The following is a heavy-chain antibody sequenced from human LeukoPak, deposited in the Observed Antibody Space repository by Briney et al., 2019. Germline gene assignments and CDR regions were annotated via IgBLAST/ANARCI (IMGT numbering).Heavy chain of an antibody. D-gene: IGHD4-11*01. CDR1: GFTFSSYD. Sequence: GGSLRLSCAASGFTFSSYDMHWVRQATGKGLEWVSAIGTAGDTYYPGSVKGRFTISRDNAENTVYLHMNSLRAEDTAVYYCTRGGRYTSYYWQYWGLGTLVTVSS. CDR3: TRGGRYTSYYWQY. J-gene: IGHJ4*02. V-gene: IGHV3-13*01. CDR2: IGTAGDT.